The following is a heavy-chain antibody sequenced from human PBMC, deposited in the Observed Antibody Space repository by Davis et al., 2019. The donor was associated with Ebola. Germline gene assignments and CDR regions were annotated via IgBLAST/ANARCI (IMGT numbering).Heavy chain of an antibody. Sequence: GESLKISCAASGFTFSSYSMNWVRQAPGKGLEWVSSISSSSSYIYYADSVKGRFTISRDNAKNSLYLQMNSLRAEDTAVYYCAGGIAAVFYYYGMDVWGQGTTVTVSS. V-gene: IGHV3-21*01. D-gene: IGHD6-13*01. CDR1: GFTFSSYS. J-gene: IGHJ6*02. CDR3: AGGIAAVFYYYGMDV. CDR2: ISSSSSYI.